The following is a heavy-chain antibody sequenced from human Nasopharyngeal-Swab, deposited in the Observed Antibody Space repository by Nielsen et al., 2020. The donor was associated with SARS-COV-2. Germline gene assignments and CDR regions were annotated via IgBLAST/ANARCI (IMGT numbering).Heavy chain of an antibody. V-gene: IGHV3-48*02. CDR2: ITSSSSTR. CDR1: GFAFSDYS. J-gene: IGHJ4*02. D-gene: IGHD4-11*01. CDR3: AKVPSTVTTLPPDY. Sequence: GESLKISCAASGFAFSDYSMDWVRQAPGKGLEWVSYITSSSSTRYYADSVKGRFTVSRDNAKNSLYLQMSSLRDEDTAVYYCAKVPSTVTTLPPDYWGQGTLVTVSS.